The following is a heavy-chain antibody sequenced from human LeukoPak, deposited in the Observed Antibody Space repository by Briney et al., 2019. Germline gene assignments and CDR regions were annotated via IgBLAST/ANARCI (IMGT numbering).Heavy chain of an antibody. CDR3: ARHPYYYGSGSHFDY. V-gene: IGHV4-34*01. Sequence: SETLSLTCAVYGGSFSGYYWSWIRQPPGKGLEWIGSIYYSGSTYYNPSLKSRVTISVDTSKNQFSLKLSSVTAAGTAVYYCARHPYYYGSGSHFDYWGQGTLVTVSS. D-gene: IGHD3-10*01. CDR1: GGSFSGYY. J-gene: IGHJ4*02. CDR2: IYYSGST.